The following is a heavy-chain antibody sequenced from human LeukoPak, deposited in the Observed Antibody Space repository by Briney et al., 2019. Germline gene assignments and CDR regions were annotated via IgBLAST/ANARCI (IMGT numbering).Heavy chain of an antibody. CDR3: ARLNHYDILTGYYSNWFDP. CDR1: GGSLSSYY. Sequence: SETLSLTCTVSGGSLSSYYCSWIRHPPGEGREWVGYILYRGSTNYNPSLKSRVTISVDPSKNQFSLKLSSVTAADTAVYYCARLNHYDILTGYYSNWFDPWGQGTLVTVSS. V-gene: IGHV4-59*08. J-gene: IGHJ5*02. CDR2: ILYRGST. D-gene: IGHD3-9*01.